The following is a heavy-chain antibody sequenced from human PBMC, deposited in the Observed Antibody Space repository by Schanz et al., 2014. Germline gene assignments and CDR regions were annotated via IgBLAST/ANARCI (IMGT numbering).Heavy chain of an antibody. J-gene: IGHJ4*02. CDR2: IIHDGSEK. Sequence: DVQLVESGGGLVQPGGSLRLSCAASGFSFNNYWMTWFRQAPGKGLEWVANIIHDGSEKFYVDSVKGRFTISRDNAKNSLYLQMDALRAEDTAVYYCARDLRNSRPSYYDHWGQGTLVTVSA. CDR1: GFSFNNYW. V-gene: IGHV3-7*01. D-gene: IGHD6-13*01. CDR3: ARDLRNSRPSYYDH.